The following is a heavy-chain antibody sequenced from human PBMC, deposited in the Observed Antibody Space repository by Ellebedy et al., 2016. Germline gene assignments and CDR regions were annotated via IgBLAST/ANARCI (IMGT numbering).Heavy chain of an antibody. D-gene: IGHD3-22*01. CDR1: GFHFTNYP. CDR2: IDRSGGST. Sequence: GESLKISCAASGFHFTNYPMSWVRQSPGRGLEWVSTIDRSGGSTFYADPVRGRFTTSRDNSKNAVFLQMERLRADDTAVYYCAKTYASGWGDSWGQGTRVTVSS. V-gene: IGHV3-23*05. CDR3: AKTYASGWGDS. J-gene: IGHJ4*02.